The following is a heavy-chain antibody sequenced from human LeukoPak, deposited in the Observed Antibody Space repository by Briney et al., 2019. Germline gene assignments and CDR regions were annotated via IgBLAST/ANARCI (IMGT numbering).Heavy chain of an antibody. CDR2: INHSGST. J-gene: IGHJ4*02. Sequence: SETLSLTRAVYGGSFSGYYWSWIRQPPGKGLEWIGEINHSGSTNYNPSLKSRVTISVDTSKNQFSLKLSSVTAADTAVYYCARGSYDFWSGYLGYFDYWGQGALVTVSS. CDR3: ARGSYDFWSGYLGYFDY. CDR1: GGSFSGYY. D-gene: IGHD3-3*01. V-gene: IGHV4-34*01.